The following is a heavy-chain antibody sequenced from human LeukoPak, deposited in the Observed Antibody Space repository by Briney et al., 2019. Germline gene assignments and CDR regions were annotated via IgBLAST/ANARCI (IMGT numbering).Heavy chain of an antibody. V-gene: IGHV3-33*01. CDR3: ARGKSVLTGYAGYYGMDV. J-gene: IGHJ6*02. D-gene: IGHD3-9*01. CDR1: GFTFSSYG. CDR2: IWYDGSNK. Sequence: PGRSLGLSCAASGFTFSSYGMHWVRQAPGKGLEWVAVIWYDGSNKYYADSVKGRFTISRDNSKNTLYLQMNSLRAEDTAVYYCARGKSVLTGYAGYYGMDVWGQGTTVTVSS.